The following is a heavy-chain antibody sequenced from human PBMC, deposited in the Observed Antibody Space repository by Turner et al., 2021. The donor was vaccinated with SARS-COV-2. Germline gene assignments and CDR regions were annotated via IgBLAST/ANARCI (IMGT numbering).Heavy chain of an antibody. V-gene: IGHV1-46*03. CDR3: ARGDVVGADFDF. Sequence: QVQLLQSGAEVKKPGASVKVSCKASGYIFTNYYMHWVRQAPGQGLEWMGIMNGRGDVTGYAEKFKGRVTMTTDTSTRTVYMKVKSLRSDDTAVYFCARGDVVGADFDFWGQGTLVTVSP. J-gene: IGHJ4*02. D-gene: IGHD1-26*01. CDR2: MNGRGDVT. CDR1: GYIFTNYY.